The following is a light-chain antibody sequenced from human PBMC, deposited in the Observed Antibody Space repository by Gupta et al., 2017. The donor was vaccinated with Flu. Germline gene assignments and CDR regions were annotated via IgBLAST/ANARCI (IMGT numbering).Light chain of an antibody. V-gene: IGKV1-5*03. CDR3: QQYSDIRT. J-gene: IGKJ1*01. Sequence: DIQMTQSPSTLSASVGDRVTITCRASQCINIWLAWYQQKPGKAPKLLIYQISTLQSGVPSRFSGSGSGTEFTLTISGLQPDDFSTYYCQQYSDIRTFGQGTKVEV. CDR1: QCINIW. CDR2: QIS.